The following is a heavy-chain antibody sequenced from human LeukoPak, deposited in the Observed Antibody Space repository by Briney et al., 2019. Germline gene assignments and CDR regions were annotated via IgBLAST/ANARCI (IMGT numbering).Heavy chain of an antibody. V-gene: IGHV3-49*03. J-gene: IGHJ6*02. CDR3: TREVPAAMSRDYYYYGMDV. Sequence: GGSLGLSCTASGFTFGDYAMSWFRQAPGKGLEWVGFIRSKAYGGTTEYAASVKGRFTISRDDSKSIAYLQMNSLKTKDTAVYYCTREVPAAMSRDYYYYGMDVWGQGTTVTVSS. D-gene: IGHD2-2*01. CDR2: IRSKAYGGTT. CDR1: GFTFGDYA.